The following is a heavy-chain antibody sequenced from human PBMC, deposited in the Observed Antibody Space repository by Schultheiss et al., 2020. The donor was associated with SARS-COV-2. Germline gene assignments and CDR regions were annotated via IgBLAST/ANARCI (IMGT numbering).Heavy chain of an antibody. V-gene: IGHV4-39*07. J-gene: IGHJ4*02. CDR1: AGSISSSSYY. Sequence: SETLSLTCTVSAGSISSSSYYWGWIRQAPGKGLEWIGSIYYTGSTNYNPSLKSRVTMSVDTSKNQFSLKLSSVTAADTAVYYCAAQRVWFGGGDYWGQGTLVTVSS. CDR3: AAQRVWFGGGDY. CDR2: IYYTGST. D-gene: IGHD3-10*01.